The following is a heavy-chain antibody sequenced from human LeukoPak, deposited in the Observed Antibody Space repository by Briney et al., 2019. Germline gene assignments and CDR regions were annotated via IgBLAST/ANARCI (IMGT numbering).Heavy chain of an antibody. Sequence: PSETLSLTCAVYGGSFSGYYWSWIRQPPGRGLEWIGEINHSGSTNYNPSLKSRVTISVDTSKNQFSLKLSSVTAADTAVYYCARGGGPYNWFDPWGQGTLVTVSS. CDR2: INHSGST. J-gene: IGHJ5*02. V-gene: IGHV4-34*01. D-gene: IGHD3-16*01. CDR3: ARGGGPYNWFDP. CDR1: GGSFSGYY.